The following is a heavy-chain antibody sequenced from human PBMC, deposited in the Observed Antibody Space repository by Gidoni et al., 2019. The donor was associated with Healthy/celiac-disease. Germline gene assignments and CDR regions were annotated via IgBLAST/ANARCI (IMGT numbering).Heavy chain of an antibody. CDR3: AREIVVVPAASDWHYYMDV. CDR1: RGSFSGYS. V-gene: IGHV4-34*01. Sequence: QVQPQQWGAGLSKPSETLSLTCAASRGSFSGYSWSWNRPPQGKGLEWIGEINHSGSTNYIPALKSRVTISVDTSKNQFSLKLSSVTAADTAVYYCAREIVVVPAASDWHYYMDVWGKGTTVTVSS. CDR2: INHSGST. J-gene: IGHJ6*03. D-gene: IGHD2-2*01.